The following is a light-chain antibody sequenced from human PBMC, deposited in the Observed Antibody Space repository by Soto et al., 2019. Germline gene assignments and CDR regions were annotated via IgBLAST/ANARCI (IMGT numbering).Light chain of an antibody. J-gene: IGKJ4*01. CDR2: FAS. Sequence: EIVMTQSPATLSVSPGEKATLSCRASQSVSNNLAWYQQKPGQAPRLLIYFASTRATGIPARFSGSGSGTELSLTISSLQSEDVAVYYCQQYNKWPHTFGGGTKVETK. V-gene: IGKV3-15*01. CDR1: QSVSNN. CDR3: QQYNKWPHT.